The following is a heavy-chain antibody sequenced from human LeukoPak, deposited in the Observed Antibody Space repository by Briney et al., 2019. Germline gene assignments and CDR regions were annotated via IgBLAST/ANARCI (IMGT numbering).Heavy chain of an antibody. CDR2: ISDSGNST. J-gene: IGHJ4*02. Sequence: PGGSLRLSCAASGFTFSSYAVSWVRQAPGKGLAWVSAISDSGNSTQYADSVKGRFTISRDNSKNTLYLQMDSLRAEDTAVYYCAKGSSNWRDYYYFDYWGQGTLVTVSS. CDR1: GFTFSSYA. CDR3: AKGSSNWRDYYYFDY. V-gene: IGHV3-23*01. D-gene: IGHD6-13*01.